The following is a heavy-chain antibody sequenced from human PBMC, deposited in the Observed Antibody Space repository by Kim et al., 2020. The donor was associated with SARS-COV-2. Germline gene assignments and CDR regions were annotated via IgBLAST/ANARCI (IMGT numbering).Heavy chain of an antibody. J-gene: IGHJ5*02. CDR3: ARGPLAAAGT. V-gene: IGHV4-34*01. D-gene: IGHD6-13*01. Sequence: TPNHHPALQSRLTISVDTSKNQFSLKLSSVTAADTAVYYCARGPLAAAGTWGQGTLVTVSS. CDR2: TP.